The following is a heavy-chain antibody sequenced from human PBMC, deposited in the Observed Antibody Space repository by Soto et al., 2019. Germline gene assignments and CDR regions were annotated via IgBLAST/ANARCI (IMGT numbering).Heavy chain of an antibody. V-gene: IGHV3-11*01. CDR2: ISSSGGTM. Sequence: VQLVESGGGLVKPGGSLRLSCAASGFSFSDSYMAWIRQAPGKGLEWVSHISSSGGTMYYEDSVKGRFTISRDNTRNSLYLQMNSLRAEDTAIYYCARESRIVGATTPIDYWGQGTLVTVSS. CDR3: ARESRIVGATTPIDY. D-gene: IGHD1-26*01. J-gene: IGHJ4*02. CDR1: GFSFSDSY.